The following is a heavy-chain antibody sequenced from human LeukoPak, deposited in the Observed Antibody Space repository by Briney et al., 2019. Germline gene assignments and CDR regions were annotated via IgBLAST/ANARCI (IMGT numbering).Heavy chain of an antibody. D-gene: IGHD6-13*01. CDR2: ISSSSSYI. CDR1: GFTFSSYS. Sequence: SGGSLRLSCAASGFTFSSYSMNWVRQAPGKGLEWVSSISSSSSYIYYADSVKDRFTISRDNAKNSLYLQMNSLRAEDTAVYYCARVGAASGAYRGQNFDYWGQGTLVTVSS. V-gene: IGHV3-21*01. J-gene: IGHJ4*02. CDR3: ARVGAASGAYRGQNFDY.